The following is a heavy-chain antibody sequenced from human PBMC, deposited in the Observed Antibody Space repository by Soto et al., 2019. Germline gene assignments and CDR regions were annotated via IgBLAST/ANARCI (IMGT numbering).Heavy chain of an antibody. CDR3: ARDQYTPRGWFDP. Sequence: QVQLVESGGGVVQPGRSLRLSCAASGFTFSSYAMHWVRQAPGKGLEWVAVISYDGSNKYYADSVKGRFTISRDNSKNTLYLQMNSLRAEDTAVYYCARDQYTPRGWFDPWGQGTLVTVSS. J-gene: IGHJ5*02. D-gene: IGHD2-2*02. V-gene: IGHV3-30-3*01. CDR2: ISYDGSNK. CDR1: GFTFSSYA.